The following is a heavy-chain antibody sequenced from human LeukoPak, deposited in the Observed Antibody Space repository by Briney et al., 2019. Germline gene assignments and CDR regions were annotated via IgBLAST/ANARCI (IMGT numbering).Heavy chain of an antibody. D-gene: IGHD2-15*01. J-gene: IGHJ4*02. CDR3: ARRYCSGGTCGYLDY. Sequence: GESLKISCEASGYSFSSHGIVWVRQMPGKGLEWMGIINPADSVTIYSPSFQGQVTISADKSITTAYLQWSSLKASDTAMYYCARRYCSGGTCGYLDYWGQGALVTVSS. CDR2: INPADSVT. V-gene: IGHV5-51*01. CDR1: GYSFSSHG.